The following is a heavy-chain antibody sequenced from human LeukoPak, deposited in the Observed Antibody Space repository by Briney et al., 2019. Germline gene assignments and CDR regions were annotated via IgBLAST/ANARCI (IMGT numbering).Heavy chain of an antibody. CDR2: ISAYNGNT. Sequence: ASVKVSCKASGYTFTSYGISWVRQAPGQGLEWMGWISAYNGNTNYAQKLQGRVTMTTDTSTSTAYMELRSLRSDDTAVYYCAREASPKDYYYGSGSYGLDYWGQGTLVTASS. CDR3: AREASPKDYYYGSGSYGLDY. J-gene: IGHJ4*02. D-gene: IGHD3-10*01. V-gene: IGHV1-18*01. CDR1: GYTFTSYG.